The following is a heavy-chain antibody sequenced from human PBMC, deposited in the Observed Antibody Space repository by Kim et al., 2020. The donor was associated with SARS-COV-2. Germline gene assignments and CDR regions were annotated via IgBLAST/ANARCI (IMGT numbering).Heavy chain of an antibody. J-gene: IGHJ6*02. D-gene: IGHD1-26*01. Sequence: YSDSVKGLFTISRDNSKNTLYLQMKSLRAEDTAVYYCARGRGGSYYYGMDVWGQGTTVTVSS. V-gene: IGHV3-30*01. CDR3: ARGRGGSYYYGMDV.